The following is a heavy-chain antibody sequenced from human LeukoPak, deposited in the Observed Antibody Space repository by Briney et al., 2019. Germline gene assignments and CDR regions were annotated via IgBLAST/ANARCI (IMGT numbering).Heavy chain of an antibody. CDR3: ARVGYGGGTFDY. D-gene: IGHD4-23*01. CDR2: INHSGST. Sequence: SETLSLTCAVYGGSFSGFHWNWIRQPPGKGLEWIGDINHSGSTHYNPSLTSRVTISVDTSKNQFSLKLSSVTAADTAVYYCARVGYGGGTFDYWGQGTLVTVSS. V-gene: IGHV4-34*01. J-gene: IGHJ4*02. CDR1: GGSFSGFH.